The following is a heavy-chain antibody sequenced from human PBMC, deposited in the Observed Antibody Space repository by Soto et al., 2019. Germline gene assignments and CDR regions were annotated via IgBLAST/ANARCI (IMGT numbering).Heavy chain of an antibody. Sequence: DVHLLESGGGLVQPGGSLTLSCAASRFTFSDFVMSWVRQAPGKGLEWVSSIGGTGTDTHYADSVKGRFTISRDNSRNTLYLQIDSLRDEDTAVYYCAKDAVPYNGKWDWFDSWGQGTLVIVSS. CDR2: IGGTGTDT. V-gene: IGHV3-23*01. J-gene: IGHJ5*01. D-gene: IGHD1-20*01. CDR3: AKDAVPYNGKWDWFDS. CDR1: RFTFSDFV.